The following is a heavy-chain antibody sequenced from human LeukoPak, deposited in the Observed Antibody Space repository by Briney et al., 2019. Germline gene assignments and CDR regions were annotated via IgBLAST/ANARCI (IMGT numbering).Heavy chain of an antibody. CDR2: ISYDGSNK. CDR1: GFTFSSYA. Sequence: GGSLRLSCAASGFTFSSYAMHWVRQAPGKGLEWLAVISYDGSNKYYADSVKGRFTISRDNSKNTLYLQMNSLRAEDTAVYYCARVSIAVARWGQGTLVTVSS. D-gene: IGHD6-19*01. J-gene: IGHJ4*02. CDR3: ARVSIAVAR. V-gene: IGHV3-30-3*01.